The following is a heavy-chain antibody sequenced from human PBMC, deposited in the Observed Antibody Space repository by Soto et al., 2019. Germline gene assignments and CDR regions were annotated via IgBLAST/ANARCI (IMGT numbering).Heavy chain of an antibody. V-gene: IGHV3-23*01. D-gene: IGHD2-2*01. Sequence: GGSLRLSCAASGFTFSSYAMSWVRQAPGKGLEWVSAISGSGGSTYYADSVKGRFTISRDNSKNTLYLQMNSLRAEDTAVYYCAKDFPFRGIVVVPAASYNWFDPWGQGALVTVSS. CDR3: AKDFPFRGIVVVPAASYNWFDP. CDR2: ISGSGGST. CDR1: GFTFSSYA. J-gene: IGHJ5*02.